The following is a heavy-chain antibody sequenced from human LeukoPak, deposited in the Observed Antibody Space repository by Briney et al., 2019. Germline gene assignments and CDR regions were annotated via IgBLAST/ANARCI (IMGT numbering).Heavy chain of an antibody. D-gene: IGHD1-26*01. Sequence: GATVKISCKASGYTFTDYYMHWVQQAPGKGLEWMGRVDPEDGETIYAENFQGRVTITADTSTDTAYMELSSLRSEDTAVYYCATGAWELRGNYWGQGTLVTVSS. V-gene: IGHV1-69-2*01. CDR2: VDPEDGET. CDR3: ATGAWELRGNY. J-gene: IGHJ4*02. CDR1: GYTFTDYY.